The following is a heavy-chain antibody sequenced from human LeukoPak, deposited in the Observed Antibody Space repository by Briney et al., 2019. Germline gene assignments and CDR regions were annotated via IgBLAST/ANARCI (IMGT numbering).Heavy chain of an antibody. J-gene: IGHJ3*02. Sequence: GGSLRLSCAASGFTFRSYAMTWVRQAPGKGLEWVSGISASGGSTYYADSVKGRFTISRDNSKNTLYLQMNSLRAEDTAVYYCAKDSYLSLAHVAFDIWGQGTMVTVSS. CDR3: AKDSYLSLAHVAFDI. CDR1: GFTFRSYA. V-gene: IGHV3-23*01. D-gene: IGHD2-2*02. CDR2: ISASGGST.